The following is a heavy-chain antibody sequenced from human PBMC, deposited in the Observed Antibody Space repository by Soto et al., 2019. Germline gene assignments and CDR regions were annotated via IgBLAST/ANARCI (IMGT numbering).Heavy chain of an antibody. D-gene: IGHD3-10*01. V-gene: IGHV4-31*03. Sequence: QVQLQESGPGLVKPSQTLSLTCTVSGGSISSGGYYWSWIRQHPGKGLEWIGYIYYSGSTYYNPSLKSRVTISVDTSKNQFSLKRSSVTAADTAVYYCARGFGELELDNWFDPWGQGTLVTVSS. J-gene: IGHJ5*02. CDR3: ARGFGELELDNWFDP. CDR2: IYYSGST. CDR1: GGSISSGGYY.